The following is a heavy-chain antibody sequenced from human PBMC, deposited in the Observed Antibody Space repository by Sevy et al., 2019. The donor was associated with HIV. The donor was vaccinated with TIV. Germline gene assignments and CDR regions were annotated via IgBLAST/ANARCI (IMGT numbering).Heavy chain of an antibody. CDR2: INSDGGIR. J-gene: IGHJ1*01. CDR1: GFIFSSYS. CDR3: VRGTSGVHRY. D-gene: IGHD6-19*01. Sequence: GGSLRLSCAASGFIFSSYSMNWVRQAPGKGLVWVSRINSDGGIRNYADSVKGRFVISSDTAKNILYLQMDSLKVEDTAVYYCVRGTSGVHRYWGQGTLVTVSS. V-gene: IGHV3-74*01.